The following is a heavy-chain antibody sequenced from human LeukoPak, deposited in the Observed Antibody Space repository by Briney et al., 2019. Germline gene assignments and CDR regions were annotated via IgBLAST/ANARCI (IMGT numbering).Heavy chain of an antibody. Sequence: PGGSLRLSCAASGFTFSSYGMSWVRQAPGKGLEWVSGISDSGGSTYYADSVKGRFTFSRDNSKNTLYLQMNSLRAEDSAVYYCAKGEYCSSTSCYESPYFDYWGQGTLVTVSS. CDR1: GFTFSSYG. CDR2: ISDSGGST. D-gene: IGHD2-2*01. V-gene: IGHV3-23*01. CDR3: AKGEYCSSTSCYESPYFDY. J-gene: IGHJ4*02.